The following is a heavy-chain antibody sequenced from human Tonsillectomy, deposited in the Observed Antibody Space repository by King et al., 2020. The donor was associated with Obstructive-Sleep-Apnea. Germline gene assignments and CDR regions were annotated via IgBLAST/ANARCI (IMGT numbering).Heavy chain of an antibody. CDR3: ARDFGYGMDV. D-gene: IGHD3-16*01. CDR1: GFTFSTYV. CDR2: ISTSSTYI. J-gene: IGHJ6*02. V-gene: IGHV3-21*01. Sequence: VQLVESGGGLVKPGGSLRLSCAASGFTFSTYVMNWVRQAPGKGLEWVSSISTSSTYIYYADSLKGRFTISRDNAKNSLYLQMNSLRAEDTAVYYCARDFGYGMDVWGQGTTVTVSS.